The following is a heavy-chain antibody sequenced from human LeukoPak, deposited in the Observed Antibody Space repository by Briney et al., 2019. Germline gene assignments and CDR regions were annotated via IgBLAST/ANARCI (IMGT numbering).Heavy chain of an antibody. CDR2: ISSRSSYI. V-gene: IGHV3-21*01. D-gene: IGHD3-22*01. CDR1: GFNFSSYS. Sequence: GGSLRLSCAASGFNFSSYSMNWVRQAPGKGLEWVSSISSRSSYIYYADSVKGRFTISRDNAKNSLYLQMNSLRAEDTAVYYCARDIYYYDSSGYYFPGGSDYWGQGTLVTVSS. J-gene: IGHJ4*02. CDR3: ARDIYYYDSSGYYFPGGSDY.